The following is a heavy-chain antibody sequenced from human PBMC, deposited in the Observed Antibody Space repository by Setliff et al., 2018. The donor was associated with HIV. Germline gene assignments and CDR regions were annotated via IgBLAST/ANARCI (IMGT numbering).Heavy chain of an antibody. J-gene: IGHJ4*02. CDR3: ARAYDSRGYLRVFVDL. D-gene: IGHD3-22*01. Sequence: ASVKVSCKTSGYTFISYGINWVRQAPGQGLEWMGWISPETGNTNYAQRLQGRVTMTTDTAKSTAYMELRSLRSDDTAVYYCARAYDSRGYLRVFVDLWGQGTRVTVSS. V-gene: IGHV1-18*01. CDR1: GYTFISYG. CDR2: ISPETGNT.